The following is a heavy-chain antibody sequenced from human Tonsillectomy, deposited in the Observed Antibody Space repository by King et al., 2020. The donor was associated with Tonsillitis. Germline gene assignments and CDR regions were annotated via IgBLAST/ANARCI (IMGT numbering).Heavy chain of an antibody. CDR2: LCDSGSS. J-gene: IGHJ3*02. CDR3: ARARITIFGVVIKIGAFDI. CDR1: GGSIGSGGYS. D-gene: IGHD3-3*01. V-gene: IGHV4-30-2*01. Sequence: LQLQESGSGLVKPSQTLSLTCAVSGGSIGSGGYSWSWIGQPPGKGLGGIGYLCDSGSSYYNPFLKGRVTISVVRSKNQFSLMLTSVTAADTAVYYCARARITIFGVVIKIGAFDIWGQGTMVTVSS.